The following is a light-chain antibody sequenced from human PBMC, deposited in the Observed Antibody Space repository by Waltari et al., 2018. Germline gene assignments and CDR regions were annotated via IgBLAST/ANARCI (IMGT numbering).Light chain of an antibody. CDR3: QQAHSFPQT. CDR2: SAS. Sequence: DIQMTQSPSSVSAFVGDIVTITCRASQDISNWLAWYQQKQGKAPKLLIYSASNLQSGVPSRFSGSGSGTDFTLTINDLQPEDIATYYCQQAHSFPQTFGQGTKLEIK. V-gene: IGKV1-12*01. J-gene: IGKJ2*01. CDR1: QDISNW.